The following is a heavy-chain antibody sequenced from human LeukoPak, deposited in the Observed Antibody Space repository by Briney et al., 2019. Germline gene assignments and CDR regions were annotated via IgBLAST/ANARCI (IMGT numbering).Heavy chain of an antibody. Sequence: SETLSLTCTVSGGSISSGGYYWSWIRQHPGKGLEWIGYIYYSGSTYYNPSLKSRVTISVDTSKNQFSLKLSSVTAADTAVYYCARVQSGAWFDPWGQGTLVTVSS. CDR1: GGSISSGGYY. CDR3: ARVQSGAWFDP. J-gene: IGHJ5*02. CDR2: IYYSGST. D-gene: IGHD1-26*01. V-gene: IGHV4-31*03.